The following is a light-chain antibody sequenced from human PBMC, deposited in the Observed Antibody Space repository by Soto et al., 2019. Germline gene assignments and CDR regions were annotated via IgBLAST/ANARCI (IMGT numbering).Light chain of an antibody. CDR2: EVN. CDR1: GSDVGGYNY. Sequence: QSVLTQPPSASGSPGQSVATSCTGTGSDVGGYNYVSWYQQHPGKAPKLMIYEVNKRPSGVPDRFSGSKSGNTASLTVSGLQAEDEADYYCSSYAGSSNVFGTGTKVTVL. J-gene: IGLJ1*01. V-gene: IGLV2-8*01. CDR3: SSYAGSSNV.